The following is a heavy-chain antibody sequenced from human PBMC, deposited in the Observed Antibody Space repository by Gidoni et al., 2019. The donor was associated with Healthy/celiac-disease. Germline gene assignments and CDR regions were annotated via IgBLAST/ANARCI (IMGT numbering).Heavy chain of an antibody. Sequence: QVQLVESGGGVVQPGRSMRLPCAAPGFPFSSYARHWVRQAPGKGLEWVAVISYDGSNKYYADSVKGRFTISRDNSKNTLYLQMNSLRAEDTAVYYCARARSYSGYGEYWGQGTLVTVSS. CDR3: ARARSYSGYGEY. CDR1: GFPFSSYA. D-gene: IGHD5-12*01. V-gene: IGHV3-30-3*01. CDR2: ISYDGSNK. J-gene: IGHJ4*02.